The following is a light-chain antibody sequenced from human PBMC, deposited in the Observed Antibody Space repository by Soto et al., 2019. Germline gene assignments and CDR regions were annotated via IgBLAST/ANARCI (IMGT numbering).Light chain of an antibody. V-gene: IGKV3-20*01. Sequence: EFLLTQSPGTLSLYTGERATLSCRASQSLTNSFIAWYQQKPGQAPRLLIYDTSSRASGIPDRFSGSGSATDFTLTISRLETEDFAVFYCQQYGTSEIILGQGTRLEIK. J-gene: IGKJ5*01. CDR1: QSLTNSF. CDR3: QQYGTSEII. CDR2: DTS.